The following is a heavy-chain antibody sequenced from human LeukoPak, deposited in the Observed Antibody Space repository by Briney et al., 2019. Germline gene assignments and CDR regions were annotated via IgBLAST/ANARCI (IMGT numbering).Heavy chain of an antibody. J-gene: IGHJ5*02. CDR2: IYTSGST. CDR3: ARGAGILTGYSPPRWFDP. D-gene: IGHD3-9*01. CDR1: GGSISSYY. V-gene: IGHV4-4*07. Sequence: PSETLSLTCTVSGGSISSYYWSWIRQPAGKGLEWIGRIYTSGSTNYNPSLKSRVTTSVDTSKNQFSLKLSSVTAADTAVYYCARGAGILTGYSPPRWFDPWGQGTLVTVSS.